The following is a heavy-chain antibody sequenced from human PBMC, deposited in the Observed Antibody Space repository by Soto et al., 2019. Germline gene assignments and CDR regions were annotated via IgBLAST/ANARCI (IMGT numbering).Heavy chain of an antibody. J-gene: IGHJ4*02. D-gene: IGHD1-26*01. CDR1: GFTFSSYG. CDR2: IWYDGSNK. V-gene: IGHV3-33*01. Sequence: GGSLRLSCAASGFTFSSYGMHWVRLAPGKGLEWVAVIWYDGSNKYYADSVKGRFTISRDNSKNTLYLQMNSLRAEDTAVYYCSIYEYGATRPPSDYSGRGTPVIGSS. CDR3: SIYEYGATRPPSDY.